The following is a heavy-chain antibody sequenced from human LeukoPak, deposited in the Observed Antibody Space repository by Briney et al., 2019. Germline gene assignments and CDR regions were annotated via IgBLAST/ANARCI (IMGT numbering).Heavy chain of an antibody. Sequence: GGSLRLSCVASGFTFSNYHMNWVRQAPGKGLEWVSYIRSSSSTIYYADSVKGRFTISRDNAKNSLYLQMNSLRAEDTAVYYCARGVVVRGVRPWDYYYYMDVWGKGTTVTISS. J-gene: IGHJ6*03. CDR2: IRSSSSTI. D-gene: IGHD3-10*01. CDR1: GFTFSNYH. CDR3: ARGVVVRGVRPWDYYYYMDV. V-gene: IGHV3-48*01.